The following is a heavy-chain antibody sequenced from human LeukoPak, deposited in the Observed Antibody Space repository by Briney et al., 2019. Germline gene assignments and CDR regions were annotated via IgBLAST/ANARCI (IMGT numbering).Heavy chain of an antibody. Sequence: GGSLRLSCAASGFTFSSYAMHWVRQAPGKGLEWVAVISYDGSNKYYADSVKGRFTISRDNSKNTLYLQMNSLRAEDTAVYYCARDSSRPDRNSGSYHDYWGQGTLVTVYS. J-gene: IGHJ4*02. CDR1: GFTFSSYA. CDR3: ARDSSRPDRNSGSYHDY. V-gene: IGHV3-30*01. CDR2: ISYDGSNK. D-gene: IGHD1-26*01.